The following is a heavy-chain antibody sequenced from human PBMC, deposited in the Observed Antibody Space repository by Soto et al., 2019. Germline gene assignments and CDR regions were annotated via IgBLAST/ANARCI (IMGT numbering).Heavy chain of an antibody. CDR3: AKGAIRTPYNWFDP. CDR2: ISYDGSNK. D-gene: IGHD2-15*01. J-gene: IGHJ5*02. Sequence: GGSLRLSCAASGFTFSSYGMHWVRQAPGKGLEWVAVISYDGSNKYYADSVKGRFTISRDNSKNTLYLQMNSLRAEDTAVYYCAKGAIRTPYNWFDPWGQGTLVTVSS. V-gene: IGHV3-30*18. CDR1: GFTFSSYG.